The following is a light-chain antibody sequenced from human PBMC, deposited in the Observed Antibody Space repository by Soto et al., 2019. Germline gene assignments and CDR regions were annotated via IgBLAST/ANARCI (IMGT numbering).Light chain of an antibody. CDR1: QTVSSN. J-gene: IGKJ1*01. CDR2: DAS. Sequence: EIVMTQSPSTLSVSPGERATLSCRASQTVSSNLAWYQQKPGQAPRLLIYDASTRATGIPARFSGSGSGTEFTLTISSLQFEDFAVYYCQQYTNWPTFGQGTKVDIK. V-gene: IGKV3-15*01. CDR3: QQYTNWPT.